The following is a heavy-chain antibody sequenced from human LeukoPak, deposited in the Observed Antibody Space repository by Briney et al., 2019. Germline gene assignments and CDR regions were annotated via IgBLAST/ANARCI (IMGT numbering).Heavy chain of an antibody. J-gene: IGHJ4*02. CDR3: ARCHYFGSGAYDY. Sequence: SETLSLTCTVSGGSISSSSYYWGWIRRPPGKGLEWIGSIYYSGRTYYNPSLKSRVTVSVDTFKNQFSLKLSSVTAADTAVYYCARCHYFGSGAYDYWGQGTLVTVSS. V-gene: IGHV4-39*01. D-gene: IGHD3-10*01. CDR2: IYYSGRT. CDR1: GGSISSSSYY.